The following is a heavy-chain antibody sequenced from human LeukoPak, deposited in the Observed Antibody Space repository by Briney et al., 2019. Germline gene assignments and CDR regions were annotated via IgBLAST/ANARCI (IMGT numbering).Heavy chain of an antibody. CDR1: GPSFSGYY. D-gene: IGHD6-13*01. J-gene: IGHJ5*02. V-gene: IGHV4-34*01. CDR3: ARAGPGIAAAGTSGVFRFDP. Sequence: SETLSLTCAVYGPSFSGYYWSWIRQPPGKGLEWIGEINHSGSTNYNPSLKSRVTISVDTSKNQFSLKLSSVTAADTAVYYCARAGPGIAAAGTSGVFRFDPWGQGTLVTVSS. CDR2: INHSGST.